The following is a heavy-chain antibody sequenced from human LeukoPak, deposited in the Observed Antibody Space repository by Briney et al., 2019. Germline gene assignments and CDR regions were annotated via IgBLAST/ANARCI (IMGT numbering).Heavy chain of an antibody. V-gene: IGHV1-2*02. CDR1: GYTFTGYY. J-gene: IGHJ4*02. Sequence: GASVKVSCKASGYTFTGYYMHWVRPAPGQGLEWMGWINPNSGGPNYAQKFQGRVTMTRDTSISTAYLELSRLRSDDMAVYYCARSGGGSSSWEIDYWGQGTLVTVSS. CDR2: INPNSGGP. D-gene: IGHD6-13*01. CDR3: ARSGGGSSSWEIDY.